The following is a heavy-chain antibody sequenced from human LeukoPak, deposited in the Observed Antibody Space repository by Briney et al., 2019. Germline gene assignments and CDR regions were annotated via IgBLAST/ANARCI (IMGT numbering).Heavy chain of an antibody. CDR2: IYYSGST. D-gene: IGHD3-3*01. V-gene: IGHV4-31*03. J-gene: IGHJ5*02. Sequence: SPTLSLTCTVSGGSISSGGYYWSWIRQHPGEGLEWIGYIYYSGSTYYNPSLKSRVTISVDTSKNQFSLKLSSVTAADTAVYYCARRTIYYDFWSGYYPNWFDPWGQGTLVTVSS. CDR1: GGSISSGGYY. CDR3: ARRTIYYDFWSGYYPNWFDP.